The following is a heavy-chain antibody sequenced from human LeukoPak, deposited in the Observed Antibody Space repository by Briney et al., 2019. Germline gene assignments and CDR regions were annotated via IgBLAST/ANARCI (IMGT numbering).Heavy chain of an antibody. CDR1: GFTVSSNY. Sequence: GGSLRLSCAASGFTVSSNYVSWVRQAPGKGLEWVSVIYSGGSTYYADSVKGRFTISRDNSKNTLYLQMNSLGAEDTAVYYCAREYCSGGSCYTDYWGQGTLVTVSS. D-gene: IGHD2-15*01. V-gene: IGHV3-66*01. CDR3: AREYCSGGSCYTDY. CDR2: IYSGGST. J-gene: IGHJ4*02.